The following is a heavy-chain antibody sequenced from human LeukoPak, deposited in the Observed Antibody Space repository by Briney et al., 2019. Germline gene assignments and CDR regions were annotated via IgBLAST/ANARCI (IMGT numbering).Heavy chain of an antibody. CDR2: LYTSGST. Sequence: ASETLSLTCTVSGGSISSYYWSWIRQPAGKGLEWIGRLYTSGSTNYNPSLKSRLSMSVDATKNQVSLTLISVSAADTAVYYCARGGSSGYYYGWGQGTLVTVSS. V-gene: IGHV4-4*07. CDR3: ARGGSSGYYYG. D-gene: IGHD3-22*01. CDR1: GGSISSYY. J-gene: IGHJ4*02.